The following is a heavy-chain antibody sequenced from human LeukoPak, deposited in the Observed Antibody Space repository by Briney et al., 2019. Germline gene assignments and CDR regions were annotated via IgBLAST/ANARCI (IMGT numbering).Heavy chain of an antibody. J-gene: IGHJ4*02. CDR2: IRSKAYDGIK. Sequence: KSGRSLRLSCTASGFTFGDYAMSLFRQAPGKGLEWVGFIRSKAYDGIKEYAESVKGRFTISRDDSKLIAYLQINSLKTEDTVVFYCTRGPFPHPYYDIVTGYLRDYCGQGTLVTVSS. V-gene: IGHV3-49*05. CDR3: TRGPFPHPYYDIVTGYLRDY. CDR1: GFTFGDYA. D-gene: IGHD3-9*01.